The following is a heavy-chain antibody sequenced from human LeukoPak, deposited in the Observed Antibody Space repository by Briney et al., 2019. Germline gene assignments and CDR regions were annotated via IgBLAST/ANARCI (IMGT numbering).Heavy chain of an antibody. V-gene: IGHV4-4*02. CDR2: IYHSGST. D-gene: IGHD2-2*01. CDR1: GGSISSSNW. CDR3: ARDQPPARVYYGMDV. J-gene: IGHJ6*02. Sequence: PSETLSPTCAVSGGSISSSNWWSWVRQPPGKGLEWIGEIYHSGSTNYNPSLKSRVTISVDKSKNQFSLKLSSVTAADTAVYYCARDQPPARVYYGMDVWGQGTTVTVSS.